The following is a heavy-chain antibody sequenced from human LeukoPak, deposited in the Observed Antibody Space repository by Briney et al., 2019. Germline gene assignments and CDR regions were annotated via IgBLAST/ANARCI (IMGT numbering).Heavy chain of an antibody. V-gene: IGHV4-38-2*02. J-gene: IGHJ6*03. CDR1: GYSISSGYY. D-gene: IGHD2-8*01. CDR3: ARGRRLPLVYMEGYMDV. CDR2: IFHTGST. Sequence: SETLSLTCTVSGYSISSGYYWAWIRQPPGKGLEWIGSIFHTGSTYHNPSLKSRVTISVDTSKNQFSLKLNSVTAADTAVYCCARGRRLPLVYMEGYMDVWGKGTTVTVSS.